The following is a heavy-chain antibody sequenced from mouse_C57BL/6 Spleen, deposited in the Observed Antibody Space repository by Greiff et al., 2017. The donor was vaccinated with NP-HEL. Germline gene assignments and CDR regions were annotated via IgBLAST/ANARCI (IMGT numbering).Heavy chain of an antibody. J-gene: IGHJ4*01. CDR1: GYTFTSYW. CDR3: ARGYDYAMDY. V-gene: IGHV1-69*01. CDR2: IDPSDSYT. D-gene: IGHD1-2*01. Sequence: QVQLQQSGAELVMPGASVKLSCKASGYTFTSYWMHWVKQRPGQGLEWIGEIDPSDSYTNYNQKFKGKSTLTVDKSSSTAYMQLSSLTSEDSAVYYCARGYDYAMDYWGQGTSVTVSS.